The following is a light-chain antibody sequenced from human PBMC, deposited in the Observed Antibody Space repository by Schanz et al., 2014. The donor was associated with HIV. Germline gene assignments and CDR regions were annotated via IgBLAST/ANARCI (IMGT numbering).Light chain of an antibody. CDR2: GAS. CDR3: QQSYSTLPT. J-gene: IGKJ4*01. V-gene: IGKV3-15*01. Sequence: EIVMTQSPATLSVSPGERATLSCRASQSVGSNYLAWYQQKPGQSPRLLIYGASTRATGIPDRFSGSGSGTEFTLTISSLQPEDFATYYCQQSYSTLPTFGGGTKVEIK. CDR1: QSVGSN.